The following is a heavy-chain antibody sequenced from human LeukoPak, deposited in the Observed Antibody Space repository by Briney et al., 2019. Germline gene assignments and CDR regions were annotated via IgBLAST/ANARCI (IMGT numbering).Heavy chain of an antibody. V-gene: IGHV4-4*02. D-gene: IGHD5-18*01. CDR1: GGSISSSNW. J-gene: IGHJ4*02. CDR2: IYHSGST. CDR3: ARSRRSYGYEYYFDY. Sequence: KPSGTLSLTCAVSGGSISSSNWWSWVRQPPGKGLEWIGEIYHSGSTNYNPSLKSRVTISVDKSKNQFSLKLSSVTAADTAVYYCARSRRSYGYEYYFDYWGQGTLVTVSS.